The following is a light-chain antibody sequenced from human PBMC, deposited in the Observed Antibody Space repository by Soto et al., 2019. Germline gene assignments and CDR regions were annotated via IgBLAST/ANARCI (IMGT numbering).Light chain of an antibody. V-gene: IGKV3-15*01. CDR1: QSVSRN. CDR3: QQYDNWPPWT. CDR2: GAS. Sequence: EVGLTQSPATLSVSPGEIATLSCRASQSVSRNLAWYQQKPGQAPRLLIYGASTRATGIPDRFSGSGSGTEFTLTISSLQSEDFAIYYCQQYDNWPPWTFGQGTKVDIK. J-gene: IGKJ1*01.